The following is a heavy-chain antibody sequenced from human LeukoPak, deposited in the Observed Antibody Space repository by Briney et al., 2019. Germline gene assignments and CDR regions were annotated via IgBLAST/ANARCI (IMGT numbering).Heavy chain of an antibody. V-gene: IGHV1-2*02. CDR3: ASLVGATPFDI. D-gene: IGHD1-26*01. CDR2: INPNSGGT. J-gene: IGHJ3*02. Sequence: ASVKVSCKASRYTGTDHYMHWVRQAPGQGLAWMGWINPNSGGTNYAQKFQGRVTMTRDTSISTAYMELSRLRTDATAVYYCASLVGATPFDIWGQGTMVTVSS. CDR1: RYTGTDHY.